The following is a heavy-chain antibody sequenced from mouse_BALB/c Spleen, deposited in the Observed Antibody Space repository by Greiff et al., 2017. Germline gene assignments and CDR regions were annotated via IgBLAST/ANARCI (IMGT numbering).Heavy chain of an antibody. CDR2: ISTYYGYA. V-gene: IGHV1S137*01. Sequence: QVQLQQSGAELVRPGVSVKISCKGSGYTFTDYAMHWVKQSHAKSLEWIGVISTYYGYASYNQKFKGKATMTVDKSYSTAYMELARLTAEDSAIYYCARHNGKCGFAYWGQGTLVTVTA. CDR1: GYTFTDYA. CDR3: ARHNGKCGFAY. J-gene: IGHJ3*01. D-gene: IGHD1-3*01.